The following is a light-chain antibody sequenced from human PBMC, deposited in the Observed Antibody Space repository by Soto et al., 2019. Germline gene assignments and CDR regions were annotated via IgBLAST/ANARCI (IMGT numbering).Light chain of an antibody. CDR1: DSIDNW. V-gene: IGKV1-5*01. J-gene: IGKJ1*01. CDR3: QQYHTDWT. CDR2: AAS. Sequence: DIQLTQSPSFLSASLGDRVTITCRASDSIDNWLAWYQQKPGKAPKLLIFAASTLVRGVPSRFSGRGSGTEFTLTISSLQADDYATFYCQQYHTDWTFGQGTKVDIK.